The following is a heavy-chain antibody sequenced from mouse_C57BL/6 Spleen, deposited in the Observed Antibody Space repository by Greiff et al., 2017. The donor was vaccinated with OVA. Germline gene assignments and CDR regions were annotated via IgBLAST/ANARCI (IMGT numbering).Heavy chain of an antibody. D-gene: IGHD1-1*01. CDR3: ARSVITTVVAFDY. Sequence: VQLQESGAELMKPGASVKLSCKATGYTFTGYWIEWVKQRPGHGLEWIGEILPGSGSHNYNEKLKGKATFTADTSSNTAYMQLSSLTTEDSAIYYCARSVITTVVAFDYWGQGTTLTVSS. V-gene: IGHV1-9*01. CDR1: GYTFTGYW. J-gene: IGHJ2*01. CDR2: ILPGSGSH.